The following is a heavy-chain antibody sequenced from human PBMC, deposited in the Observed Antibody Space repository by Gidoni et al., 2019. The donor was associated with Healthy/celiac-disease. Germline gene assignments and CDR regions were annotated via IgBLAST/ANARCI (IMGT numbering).Heavy chain of an antibody. J-gene: IGHJ3*02. CDR3: ARARIGLDAFDI. Sequence: VQLVESGGGLVQPGRSLRLSCAASGFTFSSYGRHWVRQAPGQGLEWVAVIWYDGSNKYYADSVKGRFTISRDNSKNTLYLQMNSLRAEDTAVYYCARARIGLDAFDIWGQGTMVTVSS. CDR1: GFTFSSYG. CDR2: IWYDGSNK. V-gene: IGHV3-33*01.